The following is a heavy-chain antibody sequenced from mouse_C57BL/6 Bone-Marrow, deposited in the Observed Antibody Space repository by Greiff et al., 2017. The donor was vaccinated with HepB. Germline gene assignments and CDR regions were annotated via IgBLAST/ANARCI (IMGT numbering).Heavy chain of an antibody. D-gene: IGHD2-3*01. Sequence: EVKVVESGGGLVQPGGSLKLSCAASGFTFSDYYMYWVRQTPEKRLEWVAYISNGGGSTYYPDNVKGRFTISRDNAKNTLYLQMSRLKSEDTAMDYCARHVGYSLYAMDYWGQGTSVTVSS. V-gene: IGHV5-12*01. J-gene: IGHJ4*01. CDR1: GFTFSDYY. CDR3: ARHVGYSLYAMDY. CDR2: ISNGGGST.